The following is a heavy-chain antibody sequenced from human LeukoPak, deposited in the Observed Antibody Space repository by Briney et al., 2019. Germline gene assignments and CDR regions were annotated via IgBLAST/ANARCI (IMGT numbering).Heavy chain of an antibody. CDR1: GGSISSYY. CDR2: IYTSGST. D-gene: IGHD3-3*01. J-gene: IGHJ4*02. CDR3: ARDLWSGYPNEYYLDY. Sequence: SETLSLTCTVSGGSISSYYWSWIRQPAGKGLEWIGRIYTSGSTNYNPSLKSRVTMSVDTSKNQFSLKLSSVTAADTAVYYCARDLWSGYPNEYYLDYWGQGTLVTVSS. V-gene: IGHV4-4*07.